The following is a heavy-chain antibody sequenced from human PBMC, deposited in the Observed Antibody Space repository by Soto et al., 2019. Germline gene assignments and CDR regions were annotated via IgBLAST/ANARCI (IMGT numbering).Heavy chain of an antibody. CDR3: ARDHYDFWSGYYPFRRDGRATYYYYGMDV. D-gene: IGHD3-3*01. J-gene: IGHJ6*02. CDR1: GFTFSSYA. Sequence: QVQLVESGGGVVQPGRSLRLSCAASGFTFSSYAMHWVRQAPGKGLEWVAVISYDGSNKYYADSVKGRFTISRDNSKNTLYLQMNSLRAEDTAVYYCARDHYDFWSGYYPFRRDGRATYYYYGMDVWGQGTTVTVSS. CDR2: ISYDGSNK. V-gene: IGHV3-30-3*01.